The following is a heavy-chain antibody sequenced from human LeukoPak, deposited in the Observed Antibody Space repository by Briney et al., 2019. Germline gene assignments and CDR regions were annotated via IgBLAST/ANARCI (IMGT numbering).Heavy chain of an antibody. V-gene: IGHV3-33*01. CDR3: ARDLGYSYGPLDY. Sequence: GGSLRLSCAASGFTFSSYGMHWVHQAPGKGLEWVAVIWYVGSNEYYADSVKGRFTISRDNSKNTLYLQMNSLRAEDTAVYSCARDLGYSYGPLDYWGQGTLVTVSS. CDR2: IWYVGSNE. CDR1: GFTFSSYG. D-gene: IGHD5-18*01. J-gene: IGHJ4*02.